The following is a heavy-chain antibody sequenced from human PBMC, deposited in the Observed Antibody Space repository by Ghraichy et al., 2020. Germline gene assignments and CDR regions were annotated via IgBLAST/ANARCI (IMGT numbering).Heavy chain of an antibody. CDR1: RFTFSSYA. J-gene: IGHJ4*02. CDR3: AKDGEGNTDYGEHFDY. CDR2: ISDSSSRT. Sequence: GGSLRLSCTASRFTFSSYAMSWVRQAPGKGLEWVSSISDSSSRTFYADSVKGRFTISRDNSKNILYLEMHGLRAEDTAVYYCAKDGEGNTDYGEHFDYWGQGTLVTVSS. D-gene: IGHD4-17*01. V-gene: IGHV3-23*01.